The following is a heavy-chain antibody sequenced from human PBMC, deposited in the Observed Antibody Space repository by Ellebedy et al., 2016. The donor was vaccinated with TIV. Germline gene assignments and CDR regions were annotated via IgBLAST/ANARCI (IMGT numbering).Heavy chain of an antibody. CDR1: GYTFTGYY. V-gene: IGHV1-2*04. CDR2: INPNSGGT. J-gene: IGHJ4*02. CDR3: ARARSSGWVYYFDY. Sequence: ASVKVSCKASGYTFTGYYMHWVRQAPGQGLEWMGWINPNSGGTNYAQKFQGWVTMTRDTSISTAYMELSRLRSDDTAVYYCARARSSGWVYYFDYWGQGTLVTVSS. D-gene: IGHD6-19*01.